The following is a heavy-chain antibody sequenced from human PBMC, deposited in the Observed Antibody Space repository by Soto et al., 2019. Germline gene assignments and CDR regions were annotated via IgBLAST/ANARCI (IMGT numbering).Heavy chain of an antibody. D-gene: IGHD3-9*01. V-gene: IGHV5-51*01. CDR1: GDNFATFW. CDR3: ARRLYFDTWFDP. CDR2: IYPENSNV. Sequence: GESLKISCKASGDNFATFWIGWVRQVPGEGLEWMAIIYPENSNVEYSPSYKGRITISADKSLNTAYLQWNSLRASDSAMYYCARRLYFDTWFDPWGQGTLVTVSS. J-gene: IGHJ5*02.